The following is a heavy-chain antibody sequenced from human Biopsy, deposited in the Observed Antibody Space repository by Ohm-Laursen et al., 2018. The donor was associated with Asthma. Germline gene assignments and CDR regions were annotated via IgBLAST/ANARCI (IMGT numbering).Heavy chain of an antibody. CDR1: GFSFSNYG. CDR3: AKEVFPGWELRRGPDS. Sequence: SLRLSCAASGFSFSNYGMHWVRQAPGKGLDWVAVMSFDGTNRNYTDSVKGRFTISRDNSRNTLHLEMNSLRAEDTAVYFCAKEVFPGWELRRGPDSWGQGTLVTVSS. CDR2: MSFDGTNR. J-gene: IGHJ4*02. V-gene: IGHV3-30*18. D-gene: IGHD1-26*01.